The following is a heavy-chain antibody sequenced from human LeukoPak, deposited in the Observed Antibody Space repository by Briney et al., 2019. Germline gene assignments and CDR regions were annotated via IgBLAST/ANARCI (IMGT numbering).Heavy chain of an antibody. J-gene: IGHJ4*02. CDR2: IYSGGST. D-gene: IGHD4-23*01. CDR1: GFTVSSYY. Sequence: GGSLRLSCAASGFTVSSYYMSWVRQAPGKGLEWVSVIYSGGSTYYADSVKGRFTISRHNSKNTLYLQMNSLRAEDTAVYYCARDLGGNFDYWGQGTLVTVSS. V-gene: IGHV3-53*04. CDR3: ARDLGGNFDY.